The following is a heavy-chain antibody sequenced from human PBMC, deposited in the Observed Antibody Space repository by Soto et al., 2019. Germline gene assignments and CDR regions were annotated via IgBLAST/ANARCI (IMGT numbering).Heavy chain of an antibody. CDR2: ITSSGGST. J-gene: IGHJ4*02. CDR1: GFTFSSYG. Sequence: EVQLLESGGGLVQPGGSLRLSCAASGFTFSSYGMSWVRQAPGKGLEWVSSITSSGGSTYYADSVKGRFTISRDNSKNPLYLPMNSLRAEDTAVYYCAKVGITGTKYFEYWGQGTLVTVSS. D-gene: IGHD1-20*01. CDR3: AKVGITGTKYFEY. V-gene: IGHV3-23*01.